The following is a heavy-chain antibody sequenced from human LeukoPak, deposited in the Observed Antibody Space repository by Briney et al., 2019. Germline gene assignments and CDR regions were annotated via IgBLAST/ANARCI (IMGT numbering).Heavy chain of an antibody. CDR2: IYYSGST. J-gene: IGHJ4*02. CDR1: GGSISSYY. Sequence: PSETLSLTCTVSGGSISSYYWSWIRQPPGKGLEWIGYIYYSGSTYYNPSLKSRVTISVDTSKNQFSLKLSSVTAADTAVYYCARGEYSYGSTDYWGQGTLVTVSS. V-gene: IGHV4-59*08. D-gene: IGHD5-18*01. CDR3: ARGEYSYGSTDY.